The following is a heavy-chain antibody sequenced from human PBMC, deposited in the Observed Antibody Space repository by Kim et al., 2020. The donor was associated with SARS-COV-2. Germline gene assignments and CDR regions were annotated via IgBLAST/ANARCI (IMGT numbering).Heavy chain of an antibody. J-gene: IGHJ6*02. CDR2: DYYTGST. CDR1: GGSVNSPSHY. V-gene: IGHV4-39*01. D-gene: IGHD2-15*01. CDR3: ARLDLSIDQYNYGLDV. Sequence: SETLSLTCTVSGGSVNSPSHYWAWIRQPPGKGLEWIGTDYYTGSTYYTPSLSDRVTMSVDSSKNQFSLTLSFVTAADTAVYFCARLDLSIDQYNYGLDVWGQGTKVTVSS.